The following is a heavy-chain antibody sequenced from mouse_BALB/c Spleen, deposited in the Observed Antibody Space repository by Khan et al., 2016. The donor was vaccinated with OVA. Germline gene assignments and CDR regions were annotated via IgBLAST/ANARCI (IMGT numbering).Heavy chain of an antibody. CDR1: GFTFIDYG. V-gene: IGHV5-15*02. CDR3: ARGGFAY. CDR2: ISSVAYSI. J-gene: IGHJ3*01. Sequence: EVELVESGGGLVQPGGSRKLSCAAAGFTFIDYGMAWVRQTPGKGPEWIAFISSVAYSIYYADTVTGRFNISRENAKNTLYLEMSSLRSEDTAMYYCARGGFAYWGQGTLVTVST.